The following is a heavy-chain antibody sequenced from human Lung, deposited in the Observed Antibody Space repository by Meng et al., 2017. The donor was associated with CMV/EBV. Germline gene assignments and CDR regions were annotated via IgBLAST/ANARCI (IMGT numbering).Heavy chain of an antibody. Sequence: KVSCKASGYTLTTYGINWVRQAPGQGLEWMGWVNPYNGDGGYAQRFQGRVTVTTDTSINTAYLELTSLRSDDTAVYYCVRAVHGLESWGQGTMVTVSS. CDR2: VNPYNGDG. CDR3: VRAVHGLES. D-gene: IGHD4-17*01. V-gene: IGHV1-8*01. J-gene: IGHJ4*03. CDR1: GYTLTTYG.